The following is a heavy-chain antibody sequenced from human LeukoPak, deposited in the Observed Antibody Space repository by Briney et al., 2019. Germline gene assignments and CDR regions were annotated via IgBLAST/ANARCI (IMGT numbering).Heavy chain of an antibody. Sequence: GGSLRLSCAASGFTFSSYGMHWVRQAPGKGLEWVAVISYDGSNKYYADSVKGRFTISRDNSKNTLYLQMNSLRAEDTAVYYCASPPGVTTFTWGQGTLVTVSS. V-gene: IGHV3-30*03. CDR2: ISYDGSNK. D-gene: IGHD4-17*01. CDR3: ASPPGVTTFT. CDR1: GFTFSSYG. J-gene: IGHJ5*02.